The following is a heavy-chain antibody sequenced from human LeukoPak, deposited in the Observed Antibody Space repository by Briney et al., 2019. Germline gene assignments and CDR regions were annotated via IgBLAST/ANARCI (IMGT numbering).Heavy chain of an antibody. CDR1: GFTFSSYA. Sequence: GGSLRLSCSASGFTFSSYAMHWVRQAPGKGLEFVSAISPNGGSTYYADSVKGRFTISRDNSKNTVYLQMSSLRAEDTAVYHCVKTLGSSREGFDYWGQGTLVTVSS. D-gene: IGHD1-26*01. V-gene: IGHV3-64D*08. CDR2: ISPNGGST. CDR3: VKTLGSSREGFDY. J-gene: IGHJ4*02.